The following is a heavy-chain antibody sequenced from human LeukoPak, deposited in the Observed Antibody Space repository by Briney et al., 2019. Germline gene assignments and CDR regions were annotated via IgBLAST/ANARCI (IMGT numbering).Heavy chain of an antibody. Sequence: SETLSLTCTVSGGSISSSSYYWSWIRQHPGKGLEWIGYIYYSGSTYYNPSLKSRVTISVDTSKNQFSLKLSSVTAADTAVYYCARGRSYDYVWGSYRLVPYFDYWGQGTLVTVSS. CDR1: GGSISSSSYY. V-gene: IGHV4-31*03. J-gene: IGHJ4*02. D-gene: IGHD3-16*02. CDR2: IYYSGST. CDR3: ARGRSYDYVWGSYRLVPYFDY.